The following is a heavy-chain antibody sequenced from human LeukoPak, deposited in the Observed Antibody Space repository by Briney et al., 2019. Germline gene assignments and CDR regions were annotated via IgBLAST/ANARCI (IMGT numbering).Heavy chain of an antibody. CDR2: IASDGSST. V-gene: IGHV3-74*01. J-gene: IGHJ4*02. Sequence: GSLRLSCEVSGFTFSSSRMNWVRQAPGKGLVWVSRIASDGSSTTCADSVKGRFSISRDNAKNTLYLQMNSLRVEDTAVYYCARGRPHGNDYWGQGTLVTVSS. CDR3: ARGRPHGNDY. CDR1: GFTFSSSR. D-gene: IGHD4-23*01.